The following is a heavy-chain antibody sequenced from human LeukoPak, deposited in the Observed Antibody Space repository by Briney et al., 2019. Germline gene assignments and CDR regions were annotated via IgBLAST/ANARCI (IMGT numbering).Heavy chain of an antibody. CDR3: AREGVVPAAANWFDP. D-gene: IGHD2-2*01. CDR1: GYTFAGYY. Sequence: ASVKVSCKASGYTFAGYYMHWVRQAPGQGLEWMRWINPNSGGTNYAQKFQGRVTMTRDTSISTAYMELSRLRSDDTAVYYCAREGVVPAAANWFDPWGQGTLVTVSS. V-gene: IGHV1-2*02. CDR2: INPNSGGT. J-gene: IGHJ5*02.